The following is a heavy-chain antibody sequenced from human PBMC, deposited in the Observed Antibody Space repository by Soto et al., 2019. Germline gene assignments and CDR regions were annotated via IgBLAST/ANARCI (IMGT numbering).Heavy chain of an antibody. D-gene: IGHD1-26*01. V-gene: IGHV3-21*01. Sequence: EVQVVESGGGLVKPGGSLTLSCNFTFSLYSMNWVRQAPGKGLEWVASISSGAAYIKYADSVQGRFTISRDNAKSSVSRQMSSLRVEDTALYFCTRDEGGSYDSWFHPWGQGTQVTVSA. CDR2: ISSGAAYI. J-gene: IGHJ5*02. CDR3: TRDEGGSYDSWFHP. CDR1: TFSLYS.